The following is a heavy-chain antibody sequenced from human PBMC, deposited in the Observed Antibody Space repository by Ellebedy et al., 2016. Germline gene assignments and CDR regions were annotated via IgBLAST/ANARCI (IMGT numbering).Heavy chain of an antibody. V-gene: IGHV3-23*01. CDR3: ANRVRYYFDS. CDR2: ISGRGDKT. D-gene: IGHD3-22*01. CDR1: GLRFDDYG. J-gene: IGHJ4*02. Sequence: GESLKISCAASGLRFDDYGMAWVRRAPGKGLEWVSSISGRGDKTYYADSVRGRFTISRDNSKNTLYLQMNSLGADDTAVYFCANRVRYYFDSWGQGTLVTVSS.